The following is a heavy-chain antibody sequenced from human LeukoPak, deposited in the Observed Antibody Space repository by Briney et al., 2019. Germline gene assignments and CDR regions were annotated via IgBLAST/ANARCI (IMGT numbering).Heavy chain of an antibody. Sequence: SETLSLTCAVYGGSFSGYYWSWIRQPPGKGLEWIGEINHSGSTNYNPSLKSRVTISVDTSKNQFSLKLSSVTAADTAVYYCARGRLHSSSFPSHLGGIYDYWGQGTLVTVSS. D-gene: IGHD6-13*01. J-gene: IGHJ4*02. V-gene: IGHV4-34*01. CDR2: INHSGST. CDR1: GGSFSGYY. CDR3: ARGRLHSSSFPSHLGGIYDY.